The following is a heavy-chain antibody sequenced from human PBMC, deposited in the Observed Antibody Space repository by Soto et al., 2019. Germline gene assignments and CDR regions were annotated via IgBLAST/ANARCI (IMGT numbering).Heavy chain of an antibody. CDR2: INHSGST. CDR1: GGSFSGYY. V-gene: IGHV4-34*01. J-gene: IGHJ5*02. Sequence: LSLTCAVYGGSFSGYYWSWIRQPPGKGLEWIGEINHSGSTNYNPSLKSRVTISVDTSKNQFSLKLSSVTAADTAVYCCARGAIVVVPAAIRSGGNWFDPWGQGTLVTVSS. D-gene: IGHD2-2*01. CDR3: ARGAIVVVPAAIRSGGNWFDP.